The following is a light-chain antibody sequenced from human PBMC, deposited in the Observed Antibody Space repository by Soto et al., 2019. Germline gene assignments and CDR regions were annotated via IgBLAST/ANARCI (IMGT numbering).Light chain of an antibody. V-gene: IGLV2-14*01. Sequence: QAVLPQPASVSGSPGQSITISCTGTSSDVGGYKYVSWYQQHPDKAPKLIIFEVSNRPSGISSRFSGSKSGNTASLTISGLQAEDEADYYCASYTSSSTSVIFGRGTKLTVL. CDR1: SSDVGGYKY. CDR2: EVS. J-gene: IGLJ2*01. CDR3: ASYTSSSTSVI.